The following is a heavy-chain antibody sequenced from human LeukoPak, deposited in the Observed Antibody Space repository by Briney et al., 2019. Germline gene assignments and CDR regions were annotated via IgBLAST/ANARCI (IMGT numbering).Heavy chain of an antibody. Sequence: ASVKVSCRASGYTFSSYYVQWVRQAPGQGLEWMGIIHPSGGSTTYAQKFQGRVTMTRDTSTSTVYMELSSLRSEDTAVYYCARVRFSNGWYIAFDMWGQGTRVTVSS. D-gene: IGHD6-19*01. J-gene: IGHJ3*02. V-gene: IGHV1-46*01. CDR2: IHPSGGST. CDR1: GYTFSSYY. CDR3: ARVRFSNGWYIAFDM.